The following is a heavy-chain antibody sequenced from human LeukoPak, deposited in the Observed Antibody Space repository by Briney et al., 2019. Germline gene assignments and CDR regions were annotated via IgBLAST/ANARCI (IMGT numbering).Heavy chain of an antibody. CDR3: ARERSLNWFDP. V-gene: IGHV7-4-1*02. CDR1: GYTFTSYA. J-gene: IGHJ5*02. Sequence: GASVKVSCKASGYTFTSYAMNWVRQAPGQGLEYMGRINTNTGNPTYAQGFTGRFVFSLDTSVSTAYLQISSLMAADTAVYYCARERSLNWFDPWGQGTLVTVSS. CDR2: INTNTGNP.